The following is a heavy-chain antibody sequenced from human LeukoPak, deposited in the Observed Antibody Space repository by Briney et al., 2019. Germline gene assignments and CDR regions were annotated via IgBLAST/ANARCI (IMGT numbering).Heavy chain of an antibody. CDR2: ISAYNGNT. D-gene: IGHD6-13*01. V-gene: IGHV1-18*01. J-gene: IGHJ6*02. CDR1: GYTFTSYG. CDR3: ARDDSSSWYYYYYGMDV. Sequence: ASVKVSCKASGYTFTSYGISWMRQAPGQGLEWMGWISAYNGNTNYAQKLQGRVTMTTVTSTSTAYMELRSLRSDDTAVYYCARDDSSSWYYYYYGMDVWGQGTTVTVSS.